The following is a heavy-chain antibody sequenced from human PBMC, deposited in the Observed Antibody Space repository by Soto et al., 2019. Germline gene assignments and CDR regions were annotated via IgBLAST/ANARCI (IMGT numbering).Heavy chain of an antibody. CDR2: INHSGST. CDR3: ARGFDILTGYAN. J-gene: IGHJ4*02. CDR1: GGSFSGYY. Sequence: SETLSLTCAVYGGSFSGYYWSWIRQPPGKGLEWIGEINHSGSTNYNPSLKSRVTISVDTSKNQFSLKLSSVTAADTAVYYCARGFDILTGYANWGQGTLVTVSS. D-gene: IGHD3-9*01. V-gene: IGHV4-34*01.